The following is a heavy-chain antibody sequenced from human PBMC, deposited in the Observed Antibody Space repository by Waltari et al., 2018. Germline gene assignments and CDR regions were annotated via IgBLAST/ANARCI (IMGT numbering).Heavy chain of an antibody. CDR3: ARRIAAAGTYLDY. J-gene: IGHJ4*02. V-gene: IGHV4-39*07. CDR2: IYYSGST. D-gene: IGHD6-13*01. Sequence: QLQLQESGPGLVKPSETLSLTCTVSGGSISSSSYYWGWIRQPPGKGLEWIGSIYYSGSTYSNPSLKSRVTISVDTSKNQFSLKLSSVTAADTAVYYCARRIAAAGTYLDYWGQGTLVTVSS. CDR1: GGSISSSSYY.